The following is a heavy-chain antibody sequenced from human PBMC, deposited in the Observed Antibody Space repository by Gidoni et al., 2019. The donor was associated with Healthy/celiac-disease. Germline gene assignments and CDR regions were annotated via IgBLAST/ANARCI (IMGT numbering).Heavy chain of an antibody. CDR1: GFTFSNAW. Sequence: EVQLVESGGGLVKPGGSLRLSCAASGFTFSNAWMNWVRQAPGKGLEWVGRIKSKTDGGTTDYAAPVKGRFTISRDDSKNTLYLQMNSLKTEDTAVYYCTTDLIAVAGNRDYWGQGTLVTVSS. CDR3: TTDLIAVAGNRDY. J-gene: IGHJ4*02. CDR2: IKSKTDGGTT. V-gene: IGHV3-15*07. D-gene: IGHD6-19*01.